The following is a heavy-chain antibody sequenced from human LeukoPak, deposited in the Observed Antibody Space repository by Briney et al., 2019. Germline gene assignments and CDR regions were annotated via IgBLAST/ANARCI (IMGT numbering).Heavy chain of an antibody. CDR1: GYTFTGYY. D-gene: IGHD4-23*01. CDR3: ARDLYGGTSATFDY. V-gene: IGHV1-2*02. CDR2: INPNSGGT. J-gene: IGHJ4*02. Sequence: GASVKVSCKASGYTFTGYYMHWVRQAPGQGLEWMGWINPNSGGTNYAQKFQGRVTMTRDKSIRTAYMELSRLTSDDTAVYYCARDLYGGTSATFDYWGQGTLVTVSS.